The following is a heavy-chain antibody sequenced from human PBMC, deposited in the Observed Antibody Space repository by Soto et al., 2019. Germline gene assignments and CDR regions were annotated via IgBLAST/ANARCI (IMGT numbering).Heavy chain of an antibody. CDR3: AKDRGRGSSWYRGYYYYGMDV. CDR1: GFTFSSYS. Sequence: GGSLRLSCAASGFTFSSYSMNWVRQAPGKGLEWISYITSHDSTMSYADSVRGRFTISRDNAKNTLYLQMNSLRAEDTAVYYCAKDRGRGSSWYRGYYYYGMDVWGQGTTVTVS. D-gene: IGHD6-13*01. J-gene: IGHJ6*02. CDR2: ITSHDSTM. V-gene: IGHV3-48*01.